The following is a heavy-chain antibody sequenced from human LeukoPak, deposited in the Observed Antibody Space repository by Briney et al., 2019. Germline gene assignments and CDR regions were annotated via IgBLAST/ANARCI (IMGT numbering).Heavy chain of an antibody. CDR1: GGSISSGGYY. CDR3: ARALGIVGATGAFDI. Sequence: SETLSLTCTVSGGSISSGGYYWSWIRQPPGKGLEWIGYIYHSGSTYYNPSLKSRVTISVDRSKNQFSLKLSSVTAADTAVHYCARALGIVGATGAFDIWGQGTMVTVSS. J-gene: IGHJ3*02. D-gene: IGHD1-26*01. V-gene: IGHV4-30-2*01. CDR2: IYHSGST.